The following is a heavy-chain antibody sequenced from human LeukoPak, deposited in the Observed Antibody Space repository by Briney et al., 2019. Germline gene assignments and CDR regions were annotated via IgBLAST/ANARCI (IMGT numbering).Heavy chain of an antibody. Sequence: PGGSLRLSCAASGFTFSSYWMHWVRQAPGKGLAWVSRINSDGSSTSYADSVKGRFTISRDNAKNTLYLQMNSLRAEDTAVYYCARDRYYDFWSGYFYYYGMDVWGQGTTVTVSS. CDR2: INSDGSST. D-gene: IGHD3-3*01. J-gene: IGHJ6*02. CDR1: GFTFSSYW. V-gene: IGHV3-74*01. CDR3: ARDRYYDFWSGYFYYYGMDV.